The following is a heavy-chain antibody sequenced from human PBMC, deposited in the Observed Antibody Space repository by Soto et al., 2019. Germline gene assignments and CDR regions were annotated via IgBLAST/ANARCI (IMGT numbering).Heavy chain of an antibody. V-gene: IGHV3-53*01. CDR1: GFTVSSNY. J-gene: IGHJ6*02. CDR3: ARDPVSSSWPSSYYYYGMDV. D-gene: IGHD6-13*01. Sequence: PGGSLRLSCAASGFTVSSNYMSWVRQAPGKGLEWVSVIYSGGSTYYADSVKGRFTISRDNSKNTLYLQMNSLRAEDTAVYYCARDPVSSSWPSSYYYYGMDVWGQGTTVTVSS. CDR2: IYSGGST.